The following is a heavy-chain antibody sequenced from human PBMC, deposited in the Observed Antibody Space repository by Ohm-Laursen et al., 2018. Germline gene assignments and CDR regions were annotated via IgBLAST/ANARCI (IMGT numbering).Heavy chain of an antibody. V-gene: IGHV3-33*06. CDR2: IWYDGSNK. Sequence: SLRLSCAASGFTFSSYAMSWVRQAPGKGLEWVAAIWYDGSNKYYADSVKGRFSISRDNSKNTLYLQMNSLRVEDTAVYYCAKGRSGGTGHGNWFESWGQGALVIVSS. D-gene: IGHD3-10*01. CDR3: AKGRSGGTGHGNWFES. CDR1: GFTFSSYA. J-gene: IGHJ5*01.